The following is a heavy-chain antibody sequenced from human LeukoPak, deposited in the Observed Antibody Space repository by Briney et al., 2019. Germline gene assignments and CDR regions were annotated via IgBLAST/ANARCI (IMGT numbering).Heavy chain of an antibody. D-gene: IGHD3-16*01. CDR3: ARDEGGSYFPY. Sequence: SETMSLACTVSAPSISSSDYYWGWIRQPPGKGLEWIASFSFTANINYNPSLRSRVTMSADTSKNQFSLKLTSVTAADTAVYYCARDEGGSYFPYWGQGTLVTVSS. CDR1: APSISSSDYY. V-gene: IGHV4-39*07. J-gene: IGHJ4*02. CDR2: FSFTANI.